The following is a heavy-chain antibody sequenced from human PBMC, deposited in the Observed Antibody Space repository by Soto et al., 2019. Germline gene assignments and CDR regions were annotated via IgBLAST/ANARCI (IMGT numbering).Heavy chain of an antibody. CDR2: ISTSGSTR. CDR1: GFTFSSYE. J-gene: IGHJ4*02. D-gene: IGHD5-12*01. CDR3: ARDLHGDGYFPY. V-gene: IGHV3-48*03. Sequence: EVHLVESGGGLVQPGGSLGLSCAASGFTFSSYEMNWVRQAPGEGLEWVSYISTSGSTRRYADSVKGRFTISRDNDKNSLYLEMTSLGAEDTAVYYCARDLHGDGYFPYWGQGTLVTVSS.